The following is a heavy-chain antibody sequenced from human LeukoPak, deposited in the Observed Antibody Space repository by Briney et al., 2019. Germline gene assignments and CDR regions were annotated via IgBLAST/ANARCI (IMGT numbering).Heavy chain of an antibody. Sequence: PSETLSLTCAVYGGSFRGYYWSWIRQPPGKGLEWIGEINHGGSTNYNPSLKSRVTISVDTSKNQFSLKLSSVTAADTAVYYCARASIAAAGPWGQGTLVTVSS. CDR1: GGSFRGYY. V-gene: IGHV4-34*01. CDR2: INHGGST. D-gene: IGHD6-13*01. CDR3: ARASIAAAGP. J-gene: IGHJ5*02.